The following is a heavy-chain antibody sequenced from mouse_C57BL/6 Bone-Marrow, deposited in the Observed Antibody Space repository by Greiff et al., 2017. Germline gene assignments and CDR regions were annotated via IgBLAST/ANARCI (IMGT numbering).Heavy chain of an antibody. CDR2: IDPEIGDT. V-gene: IGHV14-4*01. D-gene: IGHD2-3*01. Sequence: EVKLVESGAELVRPGASVKLSCTASGFNIKDDYIHWVKQRPEQGLEWIGWIDPEIGDTEYASKFQGKDTITSDTSSNTAYLPLSSLTSEDTAVYYCSSFDGDYFDFWGQGTPLTVAS. J-gene: IGHJ2*01. CDR1: GFNIKDDY. CDR3: SSFDGDYFDF.